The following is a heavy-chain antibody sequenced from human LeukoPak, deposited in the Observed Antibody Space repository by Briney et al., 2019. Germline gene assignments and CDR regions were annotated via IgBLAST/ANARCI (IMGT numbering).Heavy chain of an antibody. CDR2: INWNGGST. CDR1: GFTFDDYG. J-gene: IGHJ4*02. CDR3: ARDPAGHSDY. D-gene: IGHD2-21*01. V-gene: IGHV3-20*04. Sequence: GGSLRLSCATSGFTFDDYGMSWVRQAPGKGLEWVSGINWNGGSTGYADSVEGRFTISRDNAKNSLYLQMNSLRAEDTALYYCARDPAGHSDYWGQGTLVTASS.